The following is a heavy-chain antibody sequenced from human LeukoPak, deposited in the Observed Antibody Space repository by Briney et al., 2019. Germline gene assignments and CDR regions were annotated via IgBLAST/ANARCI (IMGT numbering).Heavy chain of an antibody. CDR3: ARHFRGVVTAERYYFDY. V-gene: IGHV5-51*01. CDR2: LYPGDSDT. Sequence: GESLKISCKGSGYSFTSYWIGWVRQMPGKSLECMGILYPGDSDTRYSPSFQGQVTISADKSISTAYLQWSSLKASDTAMYYCARHFRGVVTAERYYFDYWGQGTLVTVSS. J-gene: IGHJ4*02. CDR1: GYSFTSYW. D-gene: IGHD2-21*02.